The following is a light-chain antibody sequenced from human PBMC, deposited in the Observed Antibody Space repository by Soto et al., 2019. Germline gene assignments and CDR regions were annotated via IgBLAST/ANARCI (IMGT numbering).Light chain of an antibody. V-gene: IGLV2-14*01. CDR3: RALTTTTALV. CDR2: EVR. J-gene: IGLJ2*01. CDR1: SSDVGAYNY. Sequence: QCALTQPASVYGSPGQSITISCTGTSSDVGAYNYVSWFQQHPGKAPKLIIYEVRNRPSEVSYRFSGSRSGNTASLIISGLQAEDEADYYCRALTTTTALVFGGGTKLTVL.